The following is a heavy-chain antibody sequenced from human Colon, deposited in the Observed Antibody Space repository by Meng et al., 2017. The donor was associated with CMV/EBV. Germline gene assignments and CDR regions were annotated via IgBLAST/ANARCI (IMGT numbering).Heavy chain of an antibody. CDR3: AGSSSWNYYYYYGMDV. Sequence: SETLSLTCTVSGGSISSSSYYWGWIRQPPGKGLEWIGSIYYSGSTYYNPSLKSRVTISVDTSKNQFSLKLSSVTAADTAVYYCAGSSSWNYYYYYGMDVWGQGTTVIVSS. D-gene: IGHD6-13*01. CDR2: IYYSGST. V-gene: IGHV4-39*01. J-gene: IGHJ6*02. CDR1: GGSISSSSYY.